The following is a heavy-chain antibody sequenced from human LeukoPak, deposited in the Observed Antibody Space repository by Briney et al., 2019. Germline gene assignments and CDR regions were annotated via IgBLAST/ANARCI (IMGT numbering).Heavy chain of an antibody. CDR1: GGTFSSYA. CDR3: ARVFDSGSQAYFYYMDV. CDR2: IIPIFGTA. D-gene: IGHD3-10*01. Sequence: SVKVSCKASGGTFSSYAISWVRQAPGQGLEWMGGIIPIFGTANYAQKFQGRVTITADESTSTAYMELSSLRSEDTAVYYCARVFDSGSQAYFYYMDVWGKGTTVTISS. J-gene: IGHJ6*03. V-gene: IGHV1-69*13.